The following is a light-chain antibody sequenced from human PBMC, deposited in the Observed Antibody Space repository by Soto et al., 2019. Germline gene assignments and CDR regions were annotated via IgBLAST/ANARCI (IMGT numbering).Light chain of an antibody. CDR1: QSLTNSF. Sequence: EIVLTQSPGTLSLSPGERATLSCRASQSLTNSFIAWYQQKPGQAPRLLIYDTSSRATGIPDRFSGSGSGTDFTLTISRLEPEDFAMYYCQQYGTSPRTFGQGTKVDI. CDR3: QQYGTSPRT. J-gene: IGKJ1*01. CDR2: DTS. V-gene: IGKV3-20*01.